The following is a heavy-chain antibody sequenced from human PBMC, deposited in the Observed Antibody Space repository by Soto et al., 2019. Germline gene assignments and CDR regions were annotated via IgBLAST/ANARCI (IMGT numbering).Heavy chain of an antibody. V-gene: IGHV4-39*01. CDR2: IYYSGRT. J-gene: IGHJ4*02. CDR1: GESISSSSYY. Sequence: SETLSLTCIVSGESISSSSYYWGWIRQPPGKGLEWIGSIYYSGRTYYNPSFKSRVTISIDTSKNQFSLKLSSVTATDTAVYYCARRRTTVVTQAYFDHWGQGALVTVSA. D-gene: IGHD2-21*02. CDR3: ARRRTTVVTQAYFDH.